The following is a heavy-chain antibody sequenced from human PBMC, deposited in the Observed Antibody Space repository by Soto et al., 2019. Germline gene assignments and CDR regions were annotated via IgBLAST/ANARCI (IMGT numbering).Heavy chain of an antibody. V-gene: IGHV3-66*01. Sequence: GGSLRLSCAASGLTASVNLMNWVRQAPGKGLEWVSVINNGGSTDYADSVKGRFTISRDISRNTLHLQMDRLRAEDTAVYYCVRENYYYGMDVWGQGTTVTVSS. CDR2: INNGGST. CDR3: VRENYYYGMDV. J-gene: IGHJ6*02. CDR1: GLTASVNL.